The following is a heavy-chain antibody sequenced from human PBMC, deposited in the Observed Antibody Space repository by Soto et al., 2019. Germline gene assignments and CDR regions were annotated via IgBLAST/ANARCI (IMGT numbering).Heavy chain of an antibody. CDR2: IPSRGRP. CDR3: ARDTDSVCDFDL. V-gene: IGHV4-30-4*01. CDR1: GASVAGGFYY. D-gene: IGHD3-9*01. J-gene: IGHJ4*02. Sequence: PSETMSLTCSVFGASVAGGFYYGSWVRQPPGKGLELIGYIPSRGRPFYTPSLTSRGTISEDTSKNHLTVEVTSGTVANTTGYSYARDTDSVCDFDLGGQGTLVTVSS.